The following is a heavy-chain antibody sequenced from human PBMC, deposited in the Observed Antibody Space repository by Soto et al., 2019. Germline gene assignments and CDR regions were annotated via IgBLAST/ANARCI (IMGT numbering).Heavy chain of an antibody. CDR1: GFTVSGDY. V-gene: IGHV3-66*01. J-gene: IGHJ4*02. Sequence: GGSLRLSCAASGFTVSGDYMSWVRHAPGKGLEWVSDIYGGGSTHYVDSVKGRFTISRDISKNTLYLQMNSLRADDTAVYYCAKEATVPYFDYWGQGTLVTVSS. D-gene: IGHD2-2*01. CDR3: AKEATVPYFDY. CDR2: IYGGGST.